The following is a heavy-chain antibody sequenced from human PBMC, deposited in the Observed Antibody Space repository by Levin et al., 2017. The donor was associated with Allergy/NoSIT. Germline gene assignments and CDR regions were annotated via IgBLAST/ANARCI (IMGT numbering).Heavy chain of an antibody. CDR3: ARELGYCSGGSCHYYFDY. Sequence: GGSLRLSCAASGFTFSSYAMHWVRQAPGKGLEWVAVISYDGSNKYYADSVKGRFTISRDNSKNKLYLQMNSLRAEDTAVYYCARELGYCSGGSCHYYFDYWGQGTLVTVSS. CDR2: ISYDGSNK. J-gene: IGHJ4*02. CDR1: GFTFSSYA. D-gene: IGHD2-15*01. V-gene: IGHV3-30-3*01.